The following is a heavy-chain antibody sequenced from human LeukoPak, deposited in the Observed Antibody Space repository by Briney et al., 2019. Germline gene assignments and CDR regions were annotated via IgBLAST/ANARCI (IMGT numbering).Heavy chain of an antibody. J-gene: IGHJ4*02. D-gene: IGHD3-22*01. CDR2: IKPDGSED. CDR1: EFTFSSYW. V-gene: IGHV3-7*01. CDR3: TRGDSASKIDY. Sequence: GGSLRLSCAGSEFTFSSYWKSWVRQAPGKGLEWVAYIKPDGSEDYYVDSVKGRFTISRDNAESSLYLQMNSLRVEDTAVYYCTRGDSASKIDYWGQGTLVTVSS.